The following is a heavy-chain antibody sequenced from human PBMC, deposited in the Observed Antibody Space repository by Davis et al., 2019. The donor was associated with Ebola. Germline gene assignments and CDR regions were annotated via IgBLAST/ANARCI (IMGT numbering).Heavy chain of an antibody. CDR1: GFTFSSYG. J-gene: IGHJ6*02. CDR3: VKNQIWEWSYGMDV. V-gene: IGHV3-30*02. CDR2: IRYDGSTK. D-gene: IGHD3-3*01. Sequence: GESLKISCAASGFTFSSYGMHWVRQAPGKGLEWVAIIRYDGSTKYSADSVKGRFTISRDNSKSTLSLQMSSLRAEDTAVYYCVKNQIWEWSYGMDVWGQGTTVTVSS.